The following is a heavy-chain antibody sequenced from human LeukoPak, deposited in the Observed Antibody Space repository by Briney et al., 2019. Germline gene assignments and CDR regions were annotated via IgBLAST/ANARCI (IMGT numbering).Heavy chain of an antibody. D-gene: IGHD6-19*01. Sequence: PGGSLRLSGAASGFTFSGSSMSWVRQAPGKGLEWVSVISGSGGSTDYADSVKGRFTISRDNSKNTLYLQMNSLRAEDTAVYYCAKGSGRYVWGQGTLVTVSS. CDR2: ISGSGGST. CDR3: AKGSGRYV. CDR1: GFTFSGSS. V-gene: IGHV3-23*01. J-gene: IGHJ4*02.